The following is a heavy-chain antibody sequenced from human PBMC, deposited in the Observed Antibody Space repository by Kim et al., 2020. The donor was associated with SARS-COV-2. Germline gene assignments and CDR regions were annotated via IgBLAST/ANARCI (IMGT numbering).Heavy chain of an antibody. V-gene: IGHV3-30*03. CDR1: GFTFSSYG. Sequence: GGSLRLSCAASGFTFSSYGMHWVRQAPGKGLEWVAVISYDGSNKYYADSVKGRFTISRDNSKNTLYLQMNSLRAEDTAVYYGARDYYDCSGPYDYWVQGT. J-gene: IGHJ4*02. CDR3: ARDYYDCSGPYDY. D-gene: IGHD3-22*01. CDR2: ISYDGSNK.